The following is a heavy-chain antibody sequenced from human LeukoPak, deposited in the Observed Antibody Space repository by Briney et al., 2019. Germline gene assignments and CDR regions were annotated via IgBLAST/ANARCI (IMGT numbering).Heavy chain of an antibody. Sequence: GGSLRLSCAASGFTFSNYAMTWVRQAPGKGLEWVSSISGSVGSTYYADSAKGRFTIARDDSKNTVYQQMNSLRVEDTAVYYCAKTGDILTGSPWFDPWGQGTLVTVST. CDR2: ISGSVGST. CDR1: GFTFSNYA. J-gene: IGHJ5*02. CDR3: AKTGDILTGSPWFDP. V-gene: IGHV3-23*01. D-gene: IGHD3-9*01.